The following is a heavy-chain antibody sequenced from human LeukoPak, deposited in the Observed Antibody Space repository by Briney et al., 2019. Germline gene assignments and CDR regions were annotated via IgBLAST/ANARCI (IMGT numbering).Heavy chain of an antibody. CDR3: ARGSLTGGRIFYFDY. V-gene: IGHV3-30*01. J-gene: IGHJ4*02. CDR1: GFSFTNYA. CDR2: ISYDGSHD. Sequence: PGGSLRLSCAASGFSFTNYAMHWVRQAPGKGLEWVAVISYDGSHDYSANSVRGRFSISRDNPKNMVFLQMNSLRDEDTAVYYCARGSLTGGRIFYFDYWGQGSLVAVSS. D-gene: IGHD7-27*01.